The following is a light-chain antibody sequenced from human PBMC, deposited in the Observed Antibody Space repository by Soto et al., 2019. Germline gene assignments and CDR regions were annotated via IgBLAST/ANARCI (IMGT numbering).Light chain of an antibody. CDR2: SNN. Sequence: QSVLTQPPSASGTPGQRVTISRSGSSSNIGSNTVNWYQQLPGTAPKLLIYSNNQRPSGVPDRLSGSKSGTSASLAISGLQSEDEADYYCAAWDDSLNGYYVFGTGTRSPS. CDR1: SSNIGSNT. J-gene: IGLJ1*01. CDR3: AAWDDSLNGYYV. V-gene: IGLV1-44*01.